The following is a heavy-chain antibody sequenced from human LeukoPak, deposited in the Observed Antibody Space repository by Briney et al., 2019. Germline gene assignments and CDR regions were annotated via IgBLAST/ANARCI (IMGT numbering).Heavy chain of an antibody. Sequence: PGGSLRLSCSASGFTFITVPMHWVRQAPGKGLEYFSAVSRNGDTTYYADSVKGRFTISRDNSKNTLYLQMSSLRPEDTAVYYCVKALTDDAFDIWGQGTMVTVSS. J-gene: IGHJ3*02. CDR3: VKALTDDAFDI. CDR2: VSRNGDTT. V-gene: IGHV3-64D*06. CDR1: GFTFITVP.